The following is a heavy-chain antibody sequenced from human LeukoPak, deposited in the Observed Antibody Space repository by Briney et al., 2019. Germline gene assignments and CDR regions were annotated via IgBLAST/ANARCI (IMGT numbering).Heavy chain of an antibody. V-gene: IGHV4-4*07. CDR2: IYTSGTT. CDR1: GGSISSYY. J-gene: IGHJ4*02. D-gene: IGHD5-12*01. Sequence: PSETLSLTCTVSGGSISSYYWSWIRQPAGKGLEWIGRIYTSGTTHYNPSLKSRVTMSVDTSKNQFSLKLSSVTAADTAVYYCAREGSSGYDLHFDYWGQGTLVTVSS. CDR3: AREGSSGYDLHFDY.